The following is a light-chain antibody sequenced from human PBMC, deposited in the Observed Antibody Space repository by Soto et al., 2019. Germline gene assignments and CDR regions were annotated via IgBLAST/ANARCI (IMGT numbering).Light chain of an antibody. CDR2: DVS. CDR1: SSDVAGYNY. Sequence: QSALTQPASVSGSPGQSITISCTGTSSDVAGYNYVSWYQQNPGKAPKLMIYDVSNRPSGVSNRFSSSKSSNTASLTISGLQAEDEADYYCSSYTSSSTEVFGTGTKVTVL. J-gene: IGLJ1*01. V-gene: IGLV2-14*01. CDR3: SSYTSSSTEV.